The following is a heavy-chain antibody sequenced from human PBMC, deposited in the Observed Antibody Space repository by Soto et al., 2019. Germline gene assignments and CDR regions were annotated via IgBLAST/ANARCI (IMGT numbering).Heavy chain of an antibody. J-gene: IGHJ4*02. CDR1: GGSISSYY. D-gene: IGHD4-4*01. CDR3: GRERRVDYKYYFDY. CDR2: IYYSGST. V-gene: IGHV4-59*01. Sequence: SETLSLTCTVSGGSISSYYWSWIRQPPGKGLEWIGYIYYSGSTNYNPSLKSRVTISVDTSKNQFSLKLSSVSAADTAVYYCGRERRVDYKYYFDYWGQGTLVTVSS.